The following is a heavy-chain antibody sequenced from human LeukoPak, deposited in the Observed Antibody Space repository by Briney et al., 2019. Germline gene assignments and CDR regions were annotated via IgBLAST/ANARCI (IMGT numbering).Heavy chain of an antibody. V-gene: IGHV3-23*01. CDR3: ARDALIRAIWYFAL. J-gene: IGHJ2*01. D-gene: IGHD3-10*01. CDR1: GFTFGNYA. CDR2: ITGVGGGT. Sequence: GGSLRLSCAASGFTFGNYAMTWVRQAPGKGLEWVSAITGVGGGTYYADSVKGRFTISRNNLNNTLYLEMNTLRAEDTAVYYCARDALIRAIWYFALWGRDTPVSVPS.